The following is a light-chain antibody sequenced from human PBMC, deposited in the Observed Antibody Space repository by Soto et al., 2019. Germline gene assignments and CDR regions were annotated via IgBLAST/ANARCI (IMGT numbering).Light chain of an antibody. Sequence: SVLTQPPSVPGAPGQRVTISCTGSSSNIGAGYDVHWYQHLPGTAPKLLIYGNSNRPSGVPDRFSGSTSGTSASLAITGLQAEDEADYYCQSYDNSLSVWVFGGGTKLTVL. V-gene: IGLV1-40*01. CDR2: GNS. CDR1: SSNIGAGYD. CDR3: QSYDNSLSVWV. J-gene: IGLJ3*02.